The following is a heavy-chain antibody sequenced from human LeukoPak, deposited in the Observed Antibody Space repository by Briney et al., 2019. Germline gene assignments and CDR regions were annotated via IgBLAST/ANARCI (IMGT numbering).Heavy chain of an antibody. J-gene: IGHJ3*02. D-gene: IGHD3-9*01. CDR2: INHSGST. Sequence: SETLSLTCVVYGGSFSGYYWSWLRQPPGKGLEWIGEINHSGSTNYNPSLKSRVTISVDTSKNQFSLKLSSVTAADTAVYSCARRGAYYNILTGYRRNDAFDIWGQGTMVTVSS. CDR1: GGSFSGYY. V-gene: IGHV4-34*01. CDR3: ARRGAYYNILTGYRRNDAFDI.